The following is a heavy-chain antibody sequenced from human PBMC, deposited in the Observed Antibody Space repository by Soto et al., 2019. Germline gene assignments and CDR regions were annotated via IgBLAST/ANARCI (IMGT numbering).Heavy chain of an antibody. CDR3: ARIETGRVVTRPNWLDP. J-gene: IGHJ5*02. D-gene: IGHD2-21*02. CDR1: GYTFTNYA. V-gene: IGHV1-3*01. CDR2: ISAGNGNT. Sequence: QVQLVQSGAEVKKPGASVKVSCKASGYTFTNYAMHWVRQAPGQRLEWMGWISAGNGNTKYSQKFQGRVTITRDTSGSTAYMELNSLRSEDTAVYYCARIETGRVVTRPNWLDPWGQGTLVTVSS.